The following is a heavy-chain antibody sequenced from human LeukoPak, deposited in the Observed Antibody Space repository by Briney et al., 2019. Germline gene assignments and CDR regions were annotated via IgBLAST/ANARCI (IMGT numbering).Heavy chain of an antibody. CDR3: ATSGNLWRGYYN. CDR2: INHSGST. Sequence: PSETLSLTCAVYGGSFSGYYWTWIRQCPGKGLEWIGEINHSGSTNYNPSLKSRVTISGDMSKKQFSLKLSSVTAADTAVYYCATSGNLWRGYYNSGRGTLATVSS. J-gene: IGHJ1*01. CDR1: GGSFSGYY. V-gene: IGHV4-34*01. D-gene: IGHD3-3*01.